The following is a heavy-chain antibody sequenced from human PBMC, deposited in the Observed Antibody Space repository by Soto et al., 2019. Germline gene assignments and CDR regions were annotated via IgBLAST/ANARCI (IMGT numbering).Heavy chain of an antibody. V-gene: IGHV4-34*01. CDR1: GESLTGYY. CDR2: INHSGTA. CDR3: ARARPGRGIWWARRDYNVDV. D-gene: IGHD4-17*01. Sequence: QVQLQQWGAGLLKPSETLSLTCAVYGESLTGYYWSWIRQSTGKGLEWIGEINHSGTASYNPSLKSRATISLDTSKNQSSLKRSSLTAADTAVYYCARARPGRGIWWARRDYNVDVWGQGTKVTVSS. J-gene: IGHJ6*02.